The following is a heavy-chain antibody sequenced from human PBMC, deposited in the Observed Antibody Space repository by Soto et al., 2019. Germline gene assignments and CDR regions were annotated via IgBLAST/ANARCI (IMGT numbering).Heavy chain of an antibody. CDR1: GFTFSSYA. Sequence: GGSLRLSCAASGFTFSSYAMHWVRQAPGKGLEWVSAISGSGGSTYYADSVKGRFTISRDNSKNTLYLQMNSLRAEDTAVYYCAKDPGSGSYYNVYYFDYWGQGTLVTVSS. J-gene: IGHJ4*02. CDR2: ISGSGGST. D-gene: IGHD3-10*01. CDR3: AKDPGSGSYYNVYYFDY. V-gene: IGHV3-23*01.